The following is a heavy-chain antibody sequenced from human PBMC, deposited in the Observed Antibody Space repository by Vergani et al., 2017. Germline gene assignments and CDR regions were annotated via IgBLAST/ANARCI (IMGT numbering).Heavy chain of an antibody. CDR2: INTDGSST. CDR3: ARDRRLSSSSSRDYYYYMDV. V-gene: IGHV3-74*03. CDR1: GFTFSSFW. Sequence: EVQLVESGGGLAQPGGSLRLPCAASGFTFSSFWIHWARQAPGKGLVWVSRINTDGSSTTYADSVKGRFTISRDNAKNTVYLQMNSLRAEDTAVYYCARDRRLSSSSSRDYYYYMDVWGKXP. J-gene: IGHJ6*03. D-gene: IGHD6-6*01.